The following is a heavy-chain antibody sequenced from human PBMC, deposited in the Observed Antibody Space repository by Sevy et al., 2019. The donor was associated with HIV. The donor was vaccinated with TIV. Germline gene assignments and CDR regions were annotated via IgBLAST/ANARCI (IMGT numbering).Heavy chain of an antibody. CDR2: IKSKTDGGTT. Sequence: GGSLRLSCAASGFTFSNAWMSWVRRAPGKGLEWVGRIKSKTDGGTTDYAAPVKGRFTISRDDSKNTLYLQMNSLKTEDTAVYYCTTFGWFGELFQAFDIWGQGTMVTVSS. D-gene: IGHD3-10*01. V-gene: IGHV3-15*01. CDR1: GFTFSNAW. CDR3: TTFGWFGELFQAFDI. J-gene: IGHJ3*02.